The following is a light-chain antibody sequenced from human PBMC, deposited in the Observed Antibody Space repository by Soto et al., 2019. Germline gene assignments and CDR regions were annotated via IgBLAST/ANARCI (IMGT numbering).Light chain of an antibody. V-gene: IGKV3-15*01. J-gene: IGKJ5*01. Sequence: ETAMTQSPATLSASPRERFTLSSMASQSVSGKVAWYQQKPGQPPSLLIYAASTRATGVPARFSGSGSGTEFTLTISSLQPDDFATYYCQQYNSYPPSGQGTRPEIK. CDR1: QSVSGK. CDR2: AAS. CDR3: QQYNSYPP.